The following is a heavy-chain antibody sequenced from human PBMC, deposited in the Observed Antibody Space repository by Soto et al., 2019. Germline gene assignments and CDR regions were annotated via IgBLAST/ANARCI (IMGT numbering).Heavy chain of an antibody. CDR2: LYYSGST. CDR3: ARMTCSVGSCYSSYYYGMDV. D-gene: IGHD2-15*01. CDR1: GGSISSYY. Sequence: PSETLSLTCTVSGGSISSYYWNWIRQPPWKGLEWIGYLYYSGSTNYSPSLKSRVTMSVDTSNNQFSLKLNSVTAADTAVYYCARMTCSVGSCYSSYYYGMDVWGQGTTVTVSS. V-gene: IGHV4-59*01. J-gene: IGHJ6*02.